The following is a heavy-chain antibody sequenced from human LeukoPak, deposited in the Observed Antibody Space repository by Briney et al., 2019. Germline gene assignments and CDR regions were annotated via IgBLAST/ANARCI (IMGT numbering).Heavy chain of an antibody. D-gene: IGHD3-22*01. V-gene: IGHV3-23*01. CDR3: AKDHSSGYYYFDY. CDR1: GFTFSSYA. CDR2: ISGSGGSA. Sequence: GGSLRLSCAASGFTFSSYAMSWVRQAPGKGLEWVSVISGSGGSAYYADSVKGRFTISRDNSKNTLYLQMNSLRAEDTAVYYCAKDHSSGYYYFDYWGQGTLVTVSS. J-gene: IGHJ4*02.